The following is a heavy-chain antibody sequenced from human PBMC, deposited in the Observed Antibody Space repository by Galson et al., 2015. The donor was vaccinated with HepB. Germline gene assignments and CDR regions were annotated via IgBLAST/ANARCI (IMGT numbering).Heavy chain of an antibody. CDR3: AKDHGGPGIAVAGTWMDY. Sequence: SLRLSCAASGFTFSSYGMHWVRQAPGKGLEWVAVISYDGSNKYYADSVKGRFIISRDNSKNTLYLQMNSLRAEDTAVYYCAKDHGGPGIAVAGTWMDYWGQGTLVTVSS. V-gene: IGHV3-30*18. J-gene: IGHJ4*02. D-gene: IGHD6-19*01. CDR1: GFTFSSYG. CDR2: ISYDGSNK.